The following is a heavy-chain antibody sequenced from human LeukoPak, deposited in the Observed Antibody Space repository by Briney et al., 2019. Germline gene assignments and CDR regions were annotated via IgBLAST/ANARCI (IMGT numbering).Heavy chain of an antibody. D-gene: IGHD6-19*01. CDR2: INPNSGGT. CDR1: GYTFTGYY. J-gene: IGHJ4*02. Sequence: ASVKVSCKASGYTFTGYYMHWVRQAPGQGLEWMGRINPNSGGTNYAQKFQGRVTMTRDTSISTAYMELSRLRSDDTAVYYCARGSPRIAVAGSDYWGQGTLVTVSS. CDR3: ARGSPRIAVAGSDY. V-gene: IGHV1-2*06.